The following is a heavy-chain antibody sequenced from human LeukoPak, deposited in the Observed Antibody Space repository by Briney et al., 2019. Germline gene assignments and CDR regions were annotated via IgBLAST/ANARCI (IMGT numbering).Heavy chain of an antibody. J-gene: IGHJ2*01. V-gene: IGHV4-4*07. Sequence: SETLSLTCTVSGGSISSYYWSWIRQPAGKGLGWIGRIYTSGSTNYNPSLKSRVTMSVDTSKNQFSLKLSSVTAADTAVYYCARSCSGGSCYHWYFDLWGRGTLVTVSS. CDR1: GGSISSYY. CDR2: IYTSGST. CDR3: ARSCSGGSCYHWYFDL. D-gene: IGHD2-15*01.